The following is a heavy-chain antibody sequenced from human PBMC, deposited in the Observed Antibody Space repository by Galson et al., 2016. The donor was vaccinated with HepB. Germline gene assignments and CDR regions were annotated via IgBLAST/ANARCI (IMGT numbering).Heavy chain of an antibody. CDR3: ARVEYASSTGANRFDY. V-gene: IGHV1-8*02. D-gene: IGHD6-6*01. CDR2: MNPNSGNT. CDR1: GYTFTSYD. Sequence: SVKVSCKASGYTFTSYDIHWVRQATGQGLEWMGWMNPNSGNTGYAQKFQGRVTLTRSTSKSTVYMELSSIRSEDMAMYYCARVEYASSTGANRFDYWGQGTLVTVSS. J-gene: IGHJ4*02.